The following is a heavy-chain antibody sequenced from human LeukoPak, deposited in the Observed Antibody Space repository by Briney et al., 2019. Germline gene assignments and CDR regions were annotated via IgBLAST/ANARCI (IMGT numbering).Heavy chain of an antibody. V-gene: IGHV3-30-3*01. CDR1: GFTFSSYV. D-gene: IGHD6-13*01. J-gene: IGHJ4*02. CDR2: PSYDGSNK. Sequence: GSLRLSCAASGFTFSSYVMHWVRQAPGKGLEWVAVPSYDGSNKYYADSVKGRFTISRDNSKNTLYLQMNSLRAEDTAVYYCAREGEAAAGSYFDYWGQGTLVTVSS. CDR3: AREGEAAAGSYFDY.